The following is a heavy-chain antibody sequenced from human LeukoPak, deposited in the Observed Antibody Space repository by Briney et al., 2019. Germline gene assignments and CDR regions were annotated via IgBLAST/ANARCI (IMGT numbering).Heavy chain of an antibody. D-gene: IGHD2/OR15-2a*01. Sequence: GGSLRLSCAASGLTFSIYAMSWVRQAPGKGLEWVSAISGSGGSTYYADSVKGRFTISRDNSKNTLYLQMNSLRAEDTAVYYCAKRRIGGYFDYWGQGTLVTVSS. CDR2: ISGSGGST. CDR1: GLTFSIYA. J-gene: IGHJ4*02. CDR3: AKRRIGGYFDY. V-gene: IGHV3-23*01.